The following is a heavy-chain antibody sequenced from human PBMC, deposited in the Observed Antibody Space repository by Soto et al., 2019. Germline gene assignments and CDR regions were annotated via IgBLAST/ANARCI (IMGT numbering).Heavy chain of an antibody. CDR2: IYYSGST. J-gene: IGHJ6*02. V-gene: IGHV4-30-4*01. CDR1: GGSISSGDYY. Sequence: SETLSLTCTVSGGSISSGDYYWSWIRQPPGKGLEWIGYIYYSGSTYYNPSLKSRVAISVDTSKNQFSLKLSSVTAADTAVYYCARQRPTDGRWEFANYYGMDVWGQGTPVTVSS. D-gene: IGHD1-26*01. CDR3: ARQRPTDGRWEFANYYGMDV.